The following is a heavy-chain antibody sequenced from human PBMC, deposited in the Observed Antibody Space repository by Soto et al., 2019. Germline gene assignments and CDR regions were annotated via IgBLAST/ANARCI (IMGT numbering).Heavy chain of an antibody. V-gene: IGHV3-30-3*01. Sequence: GGSLRLSCAASGFTFSSYAMHWVRQAPGKGLEWVAVISYDGSNKYYADSVKGRFTISRDYSKNTLYLQMNSLRAEDTAVYYCARAHPAALDYWGQGTLVTVSS. J-gene: IGHJ4*02. CDR3: ARAHPAALDY. CDR2: ISYDGSNK. CDR1: GFTFSSYA. D-gene: IGHD2-2*01.